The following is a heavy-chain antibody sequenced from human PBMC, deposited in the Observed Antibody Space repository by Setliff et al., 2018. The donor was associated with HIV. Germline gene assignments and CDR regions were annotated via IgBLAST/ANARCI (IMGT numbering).Heavy chain of an antibody. Sequence: PGGSLRLSCAASGFTFSSYSMNWVRQTPGKGLEWVSYISSSDTTIYYADSVKGRFTISRDNAKNSLYLQMSSLRAEDTAVYYCARDSSRGSFIVVVPADRFDYWGQGTLVTVSS. CDR3: ARDSSRGSFIVVVPADRFDY. CDR2: ISSSDTTI. CDR1: GFTFSSYS. J-gene: IGHJ4*02. D-gene: IGHD2-2*01. V-gene: IGHV3-48*01.